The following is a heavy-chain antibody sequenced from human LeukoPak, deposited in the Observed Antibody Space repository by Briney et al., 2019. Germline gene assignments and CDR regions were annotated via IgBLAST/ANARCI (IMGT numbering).Heavy chain of an antibody. CDR2: IYYSGST. Sequence: SETLSLTCTVSGGSISSSSYYWGWIRQPPGKGLEWIGSIYYSGSTYYNPSLKSRVTISVDTSKNQFSLKLSSVTAADTAVYYCASRGVGGSYGGYRGQGTLVTVSS. CDR3: ASRGVGGSYGGY. J-gene: IGHJ4*02. V-gene: IGHV4-39*07. D-gene: IGHD1-26*01. CDR1: GGSISSSSYY.